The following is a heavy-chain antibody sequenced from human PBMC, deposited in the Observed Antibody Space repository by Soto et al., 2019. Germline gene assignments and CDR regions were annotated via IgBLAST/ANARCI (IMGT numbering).Heavy chain of an antibody. Sequence: GGSLRLSCAASGFTFSSYGMHWVRQAPGKGLEWVAVISYDGSNKYYADSVKGRFTISGDNSKNTLYLQMNSLRAEDTAVYYCAKERYYYDSSGYQGYYYGMDVWGQGTTVTVSS. J-gene: IGHJ6*02. CDR1: GFTFSSYG. CDR3: AKERYYYDSSGYQGYYYGMDV. V-gene: IGHV3-30*18. D-gene: IGHD3-22*01. CDR2: ISYDGSNK.